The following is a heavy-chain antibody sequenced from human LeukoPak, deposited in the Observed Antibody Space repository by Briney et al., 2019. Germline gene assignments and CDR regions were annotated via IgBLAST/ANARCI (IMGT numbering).Heavy chain of an antibody. J-gene: IGHJ4*02. Sequence: ASVKVSCRASGYTFTSYGISWVRQAPGEGLEWMGWISAYNGNTNYAQKLQGRVTMTTDTSTSTAYMQLRSLRSDDTAVYYCARVYYGSGAHDYWGQGTLVTVSS. CDR3: ARVYYGSGAHDY. CDR2: ISAYNGNT. CDR1: GYTFTSYG. V-gene: IGHV1-18*04. D-gene: IGHD3-10*01.